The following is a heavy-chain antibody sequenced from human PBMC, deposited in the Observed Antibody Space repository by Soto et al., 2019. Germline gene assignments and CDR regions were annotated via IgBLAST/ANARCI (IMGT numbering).Heavy chain of an antibody. V-gene: IGHV1-69*08. D-gene: IGHD4-4*01. J-gene: IGHJ4*02. CDR3: TRIPRYSFPTSDPLDN. CDR1: GGTFNTYT. CDR2: ILPILGSL. Sequence: QVRLVQSGAEVKKPGSSVTVSCKASGGTFNTYTFSWERQAPGQGLEWMGSILPILGSLNYAQRFQGRLSITADYSTTTAYMELSSLTSQDTAMYYCTRIPRYSFPTSDPLDNWGQGTLVTVSS.